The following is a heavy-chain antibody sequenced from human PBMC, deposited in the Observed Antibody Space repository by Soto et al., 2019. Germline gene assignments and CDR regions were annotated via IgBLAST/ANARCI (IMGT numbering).Heavy chain of an antibody. V-gene: IGHV3-30*18. Sequence: GWSLGLSCAASGVTVCSYGMHGVRKAPVKGLEWVAVISYDGSNKYYADSVKGRFTISRDNSKNTLYLQMNSLRAEDTAVYYCAKEQTQPPITMIVVVIDYGMDVWGQGTTVTVSS. CDR1: GVTVCSYG. CDR3: AKEQTQPPITMIVVVIDYGMDV. CDR2: ISYDGSNK. J-gene: IGHJ6*02. D-gene: IGHD3-22*01.